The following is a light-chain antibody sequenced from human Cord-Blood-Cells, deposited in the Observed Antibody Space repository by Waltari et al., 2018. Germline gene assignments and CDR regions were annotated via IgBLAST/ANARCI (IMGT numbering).Light chain of an antibody. CDR1: QTVSSN. Sequence: EILMTQSLATLSVSPGEIATISCTASQTVSSNLAWYQQKPGQATRLLIYGASTRTTGIPARISGSGSGTLFTLTISSLQSEVVADYYCQQYNNWPPTFGQGTKVEIK. CDR2: GAS. CDR3: QQYNNWPPT. J-gene: IGKJ1*01. V-gene: IGKV3-15*01.